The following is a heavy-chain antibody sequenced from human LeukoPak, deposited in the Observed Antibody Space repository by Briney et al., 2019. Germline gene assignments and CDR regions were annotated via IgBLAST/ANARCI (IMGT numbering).Heavy chain of an antibody. V-gene: IGHV3-30-3*01. J-gene: IGHJ6*03. CDR1: GFTFSSYA. Sequence: SEGSLRLSCAASGFTFSSYAMHWVRQAPGKGLEWVAIISYDGSNKYYADSVKGRFTISRDNSKNTLYLQMNSLRAEDTAVYYCARVTRMVVVVPAANEPSYYYYYVDVWGKGTTVTVSS. CDR2: ISYDGSNK. CDR3: ARVTRMVVVVPAANEPSYYYYYVDV. D-gene: IGHD2-2*01.